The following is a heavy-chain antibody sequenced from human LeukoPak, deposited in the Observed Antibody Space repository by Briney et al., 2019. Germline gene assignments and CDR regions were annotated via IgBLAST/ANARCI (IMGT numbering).Heavy chain of an antibody. D-gene: IGHD3-22*01. CDR3: ARGGRSSGYYWRFDY. CDR1: GYTFTSYY. Sequence: ASVKVSCKASGYTFTSYYMHWVRQAPGQGLEWMGIINPSGGSTSYAQKFQGRVTMTRDTSTSTVYMELSSLRSEDTAVYCCARGGRSSGYYWRFDYWGQGTLVTVSS. V-gene: IGHV1-46*01. CDR2: INPSGGST. J-gene: IGHJ4*02.